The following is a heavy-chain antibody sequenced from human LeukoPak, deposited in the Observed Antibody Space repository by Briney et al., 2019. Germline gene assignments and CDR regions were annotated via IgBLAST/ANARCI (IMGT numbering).Heavy chain of an antibody. CDR2: INRDGSST. J-gene: IGHJ6*02. V-gene: IGHV3-74*01. CDR3: ARASADSSGYYYYYYYGMDV. CDR1: GFTFSSYW. Sequence: GSLRLSCAASGFTFSSYWMNWVRQAPGKGLVWVSRINRDGSSTSYADSVKGRFTISRDNAKNSLYLQMNSLRAEDTAVYYCARASADSSGYYYYYYYGMDVWGQGTTVTVSS. D-gene: IGHD3-22*01.